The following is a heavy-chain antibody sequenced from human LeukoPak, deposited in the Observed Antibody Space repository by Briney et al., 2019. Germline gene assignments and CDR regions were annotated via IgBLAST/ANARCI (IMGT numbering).Heavy chain of an antibody. V-gene: IGHV4-34*01. D-gene: IGHD6-13*01. J-gene: IGHJ4*02. CDR3: ARKPIVSSAWYYFDY. Sequence: PSETLSLTCAVYGGSFSGYYWSWIRQPPGKGLEWIREINHSGSTNYNPSLKSRVTISVDTSKNQFSLKLSSVTAADTAVYYCARKPIVSSAWYYFDYWGQGTLVTVSS. CDR2: INHSGST. CDR1: GGSFSGYY.